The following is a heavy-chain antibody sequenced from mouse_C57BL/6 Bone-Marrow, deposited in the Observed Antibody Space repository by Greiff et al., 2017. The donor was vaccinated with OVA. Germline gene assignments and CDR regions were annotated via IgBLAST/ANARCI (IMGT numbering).Heavy chain of an antibody. CDR3: AKNHYYYGSSFDY. Sequence: QVQLKQSGPGLVQPSQSLSTTCTVSGFSLTSYGVHWVRQSPGKGLEWLGVIWRGGSTDYNAAFMSRLSITKDNSKSQVFFKMNSLQADDTAIYYCAKNHYYYGSSFDYWGQGTTLTVSS. D-gene: IGHD1-1*01. CDR2: IWRGGST. J-gene: IGHJ2*01. V-gene: IGHV2-5*01. CDR1: GFSLTSYG.